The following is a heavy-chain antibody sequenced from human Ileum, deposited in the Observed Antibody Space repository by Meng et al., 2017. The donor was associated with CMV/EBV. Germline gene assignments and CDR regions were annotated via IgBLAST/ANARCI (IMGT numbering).Heavy chain of an antibody. V-gene: IGHV1-69*05. CDR2: IIPIFGTA. CDR1: GGTFSSYA. J-gene: IGHJ3*02. CDR3: ARDSLGDDAFDI. Sequence: CKASGGTFSSYAISWVRQAPGQGLEWMGGIIPIFGTANYAQKFQGRVTITTDESTSTAYMELSSLRSEDTAVYYCARDSLGDDAFDIWGQGTMVTVSS.